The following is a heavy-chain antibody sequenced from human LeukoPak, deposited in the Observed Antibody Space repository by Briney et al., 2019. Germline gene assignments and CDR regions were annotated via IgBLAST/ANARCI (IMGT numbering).Heavy chain of an antibody. Sequence: PAETLSLTCTVSGGSISSSRYYWGWIRQSPGKGLEWIVCIYYSGSNYYNPSLKSRVIISVGTSKNQFSLKLGSVTAADTAVYYCARFRGSGWYYFDYWGQGTPVSVSS. CDR2: IYYSGSN. V-gene: IGHV4-39*07. CDR1: GGSISSSRYY. D-gene: IGHD6-19*01. J-gene: IGHJ4*02. CDR3: ARFRGSGWYYFDY.